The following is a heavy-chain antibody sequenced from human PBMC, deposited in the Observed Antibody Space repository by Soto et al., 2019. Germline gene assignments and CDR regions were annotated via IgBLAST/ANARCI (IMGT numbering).Heavy chain of an antibody. Sequence: GGSLRLSCAASGFTFSSYSMNWVRQAPGKGLEWVSSISSSSSYIYYADSVKGRFTISRDNAKNSLYLQMNSLRAEDTAVYYCARNGYYDSSGYYSPTGWGQGTLVTVSS. CDR3: ARNGYYDSSGYYSPTG. CDR2: ISSSSSYI. CDR1: GFTFSSYS. V-gene: IGHV3-21*01. D-gene: IGHD3-22*01. J-gene: IGHJ4*02.